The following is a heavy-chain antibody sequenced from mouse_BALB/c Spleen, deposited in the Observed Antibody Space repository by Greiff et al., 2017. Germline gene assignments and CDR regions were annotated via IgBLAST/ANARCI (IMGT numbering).Heavy chain of an antibody. CDR1: GFTFSSFG. Sequence: EVQRVESGGGLVQPGGSRKLSCAASGFTFSSFGMHWVRQAPEKGLEWVAYISSGSSTIYYADTVKGRFTISRDNPKNTLFLQMTSLRSEDTAMYYCARFYDGDYFDYWGQGTTLTVSS. CDR3: ARFYDGDYFDY. V-gene: IGHV5-17*02. D-gene: IGHD2-3*01. J-gene: IGHJ2*01. CDR2: ISSGSSTI.